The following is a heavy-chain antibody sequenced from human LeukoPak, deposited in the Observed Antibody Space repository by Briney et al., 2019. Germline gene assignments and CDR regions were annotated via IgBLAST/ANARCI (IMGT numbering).Heavy chain of an antibody. V-gene: IGHV1-8*01. CDR1: GYTFTSYN. Sequence: ASVKVSCKASGYTFTSYNFNWVRQATGQRPEWMGWMSPNSGDTGYAQKFQDRVTMTRNTSISTAYMELSSLRSDDTAVYYCARVMVYAIIFDYWGQGTLVTVSS. D-gene: IGHD2-8*01. J-gene: IGHJ4*02. CDR2: MSPNSGDT. CDR3: ARVMVYAIIFDY.